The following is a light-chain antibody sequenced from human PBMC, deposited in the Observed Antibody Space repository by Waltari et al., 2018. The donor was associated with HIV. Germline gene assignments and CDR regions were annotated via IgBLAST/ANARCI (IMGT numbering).Light chain of an antibody. CDR2: WAS. V-gene: IGKV4-1*01. CDR1: HSVLYRSNNKNH. CDR3: QQYYSSPFT. Sequence: DIVMTQSPDSLAVSLGERATINCKSRHSVLYRSNNKNHLAWYQQKPGQPPKLLIYWASTREFGVPDRFSGSGSGTDFTLTISSLQAEDVAIYYCQQYYSSPFTFGGGTRVEIK. J-gene: IGKJ4*01.